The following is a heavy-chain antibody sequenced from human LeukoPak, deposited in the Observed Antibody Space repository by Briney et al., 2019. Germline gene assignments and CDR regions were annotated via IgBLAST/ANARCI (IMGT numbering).Heavy chain of an antibody. CDR1: GITFRTYG. J-gene: IGHJ4*02. CDR2: IGFDGNNK. Sequence: GGSLRLSCVASGITFRTYGMHWVRQAPGKGLEWVAVIGFDGNNKYYADSVKGRFTISRDNSQNTLYLQMDSLRAEDTAVYYCAKVPLKQLWSPFDYWGQGTLVTVSS. CDR3: AKVPLKQLWSPFDY. D-gene: IGHD5-18*01. V-gene: IGHV3-33*06.